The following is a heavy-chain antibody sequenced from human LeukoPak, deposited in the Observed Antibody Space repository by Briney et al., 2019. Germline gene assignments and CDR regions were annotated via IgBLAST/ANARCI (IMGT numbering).Heavy chain of an antibody. D-gene: IGHD6-19*01. CDR1: GFTFSSYT. CDR3: ANSASIAVAGTPDDY. CDR2: ISGSGGST. J-gene: IGHJ4*02. V-gene: IGHV3-23*01. Sequence: GGSLRLSCAASGFTFSSYTMSWVRQAPGKGLEWVSAISGSGGSTYYADSVKGRFTISRDNSKNTLYLQMNSLRAEDTAVYYCANSASIAVAGTPDDYWGQGTLVTVSS.